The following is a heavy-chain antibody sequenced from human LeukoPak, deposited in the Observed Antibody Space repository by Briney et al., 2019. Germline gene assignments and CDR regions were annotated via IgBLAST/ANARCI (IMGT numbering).Heavy chain of an antibody. J-gene: IGHJ4*02. CDR3: ARAHPGDYGDFQFDY. CDR2: ISYDGSNK. D-gene: IGHD4-17*01. CDR1: GFTFSSYA. Sequence: GRSLRLSCAASGFTFSSYAMHWVRQAPGKGLEWVAVISYDGSNKYYADSVKGRFTISRDNAKNSLYLQMNSLRAEDTAVYYCARAHPGDYGDFQFDYWGQGTLVTVSS. V-gene: IGHV3-30*04.